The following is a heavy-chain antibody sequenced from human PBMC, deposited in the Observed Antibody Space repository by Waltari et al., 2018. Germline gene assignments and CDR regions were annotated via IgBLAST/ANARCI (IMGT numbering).Heavy chain of an antibody. Sequence: EVQLVESGGGLVQPGTSPSLPCVPSVFFFDDYFLHWVRQSPGKGLEWVSGINWNSGSIAYADSVKGRFIISRDNAKNSLYLQLNSLRPEDTALYYCAKEGKYASGWAYFDYWGQGTLVTVSS. J-gene: IGHJ4*02. CDR1: VFFFDDYF. V-gene: IGHV3-9*01. D-gene: IGHD6-19*01. CDR2: INWNSGSI. CDR3: AKEGKYASGWAYFDY.